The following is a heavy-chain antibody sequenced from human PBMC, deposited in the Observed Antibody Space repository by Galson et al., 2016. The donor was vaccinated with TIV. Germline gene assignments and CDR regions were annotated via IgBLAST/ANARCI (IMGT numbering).Heavy chain of an antibody. CDR3: SRSDAISGYYYHFDY. V-gene: IGHV1-3*01. CDR2: INAANGDT. Sequence: SVKVSCKASGYTFINYAIHWVRQAPGQRLEWMGWINAANGDTKSSQKFQGRVTTTRDTSANTAYMELSSLRSEDTAVYYCSRSDAISGYYYHFDYWSQGTLVTVSS. D-gene: IGHD3-22*01. J-gene: IGHJ4*02. CDR1: GYTFINYA.